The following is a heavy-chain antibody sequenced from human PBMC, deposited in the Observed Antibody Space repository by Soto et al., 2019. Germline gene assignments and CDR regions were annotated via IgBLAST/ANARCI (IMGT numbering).Heavy chain of an antibody. D-gene: IGHD2-2*01. CDR2: INPNSGGT. Sequence: GAPVKVSCKASGYTFTAYYIHWVRQSPGQGLDCMGWINPNSGGTKYVQRFQGWVTMTWDTSISIAYMEVSRLRSDDTAVYYCARGSRYSFDYWGQGTLVTVSS. CDR1: GYTFTAYY. V-gene: IGHV1-2*04. CDR3: ARGSRYSFDY. J-gene: IGHJ4*02.